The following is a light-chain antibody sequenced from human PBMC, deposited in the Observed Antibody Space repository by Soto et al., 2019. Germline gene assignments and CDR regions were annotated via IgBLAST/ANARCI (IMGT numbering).Light chain of an antibody. V-gene: IGKV3-20*01. CDR1: ESISEDY. Sequence: EIVLTQSPGTLSLSPGERATLSCRASESISEDYLAWYQQKPGQAPRLVVYGASRRATGIPDRFSGSGSVTAFTLTISILEPEDFAGYYCQQYGRTPGYSFGQGTKVDIK. CDR3: QQYGRTPGYS. J-gene: IGKJ2*01. CDR2: GAS.